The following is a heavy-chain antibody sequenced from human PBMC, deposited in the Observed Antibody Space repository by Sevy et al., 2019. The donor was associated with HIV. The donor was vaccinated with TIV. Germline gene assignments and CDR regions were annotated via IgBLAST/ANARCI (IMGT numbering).Heavy chain of an antibody. CDR2: IKSKTDGGTT. Sequence: GGSLRLSCAASGFTFSNAWMSWVRQAPGKGLEWVGRIKSKTDGGTTDYAAPVKGRSTISRDDSNNTLYLQMNSLKTEETAVYDCTTDRVRSIAVSGTYYYDSSGMDVWGQGTTVTVSS. CDR1: GFTFSNAW. J-gene: IGHJ6*02. V-gene: IGHV3-15*01. D-gene: IGHD3-22*01. CDR3: TTDRVRSIAVSGTYYYDSSGMDV.